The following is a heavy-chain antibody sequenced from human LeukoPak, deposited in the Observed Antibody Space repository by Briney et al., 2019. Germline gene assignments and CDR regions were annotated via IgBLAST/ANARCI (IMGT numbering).Heavy chain of an antibody. V-gene: IGHV1-46*01. CDR2: INPSGGST. Sequence: GASVKVSCKASGYTFTSYYMHWVRQAPGQGLEWMGIINPSGGSTSYAQKFQGRVTMTRDTSISTAYMELSRLRSDDTAVYYCARELYYGSGSYPRFDYWGQGTLVTVSS. J-gene: IGHJ4*02. CDR3: ARELYYGSGSYPRFDY. CDR1: GYTFTSYY. D-gene: IGHD3-10*01.